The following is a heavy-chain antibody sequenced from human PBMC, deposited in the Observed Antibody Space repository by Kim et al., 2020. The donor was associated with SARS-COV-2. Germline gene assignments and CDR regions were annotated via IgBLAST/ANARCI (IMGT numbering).Heavy chain of an antibody. CDR1: GFTVSSNY. V-gene: IGHV3-53*01. D-gene: IGHD6-19*01. J-gene: IGHJ4*02. CDR3: ARDPRIAVAGTDIGY. CDR2: IYSGGST. Sequence: GGSLRLSCAASGFTVSSNYMSWVRQAPGKGLEWVSVIYSGGSTYYADSVKGRFTISRDNSKNTLYLQMNSLRAEDTAVYYCARDPRIAVAGTDIGYWGQGTLVTVSS.